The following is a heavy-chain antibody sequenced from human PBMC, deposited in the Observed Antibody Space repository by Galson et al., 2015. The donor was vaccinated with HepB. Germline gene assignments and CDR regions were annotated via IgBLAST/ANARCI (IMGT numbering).Heavy chain of an antibody. CDR3: VRDRPMDY. V-gene: IGHV3-48*01. CDR2: ISSSSSTI. Sequence: SLRLSCAASGFTFSHYSMNWIRQAPGKGLEWVSYISSSSSTIYYADSVKDRFSISRDDSKSIAYLQMNSLKIEDTAIYYCVRDRPMDYWGQGTLVTVSS. J-gene: IGHJ4*02. CDR1: GFTFSHYS.